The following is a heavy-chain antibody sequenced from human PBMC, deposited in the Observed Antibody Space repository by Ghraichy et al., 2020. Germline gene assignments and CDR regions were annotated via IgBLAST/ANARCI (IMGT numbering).Heavy chain of an antibody. Sequence: GGSLRLSCLASGFTFSSYGMHWVRQAPGKGLDWVAVISNDGSDKYYRDSVKGRFTISRDNSKNTLYLQMNSLRADDTAVYYCVRGKTEAAMDYILGYWGQGTLVTVSS. CDR3: VRGKTEAAMDYILGY. D-gene: IGHD4-11*01. CDR2: ISNDGSDK. V-gene: IGHV3-30*03. J-gene: IGHJ4*02. CDR1: GFTFSSYG.